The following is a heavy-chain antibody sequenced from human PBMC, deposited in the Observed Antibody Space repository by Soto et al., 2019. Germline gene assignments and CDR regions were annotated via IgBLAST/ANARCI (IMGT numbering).Heavy chain of an antibody. CDR2: LYYSWST. CDR1: GGSISSSSYY. D-gene: IGHD3-22*01. V-gene: IGHV4-39*01. Sequence: PSETLSLTCTVSGGSISSSSYYLGWIRHPPGKGLEWIGSLYYSWSTYDNPSLKSRVTISVDTSKNQFSLKLSSVTAADTAVYYCARVGPWVPYYYDSSPYTFENWLDPWGQGTRVTVSS. CDR3: ARVGPWVPYYYDSSPYTFENWLDP. J-gene: IGHJ5*02.